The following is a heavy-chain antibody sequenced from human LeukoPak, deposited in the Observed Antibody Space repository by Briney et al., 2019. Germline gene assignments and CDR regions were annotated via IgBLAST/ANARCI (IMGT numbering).Heavy chain of an antibody. CDR3: ARTLIDYYGSGSYYNGFDY. CDR2: IYHSGST. Sequence: PSETLSLTCTVSGGSISSSSYYWSWVRQPPGKGLEWIGEIYHSGSTNYSPSLKSRVTISVDKSKNQFSLKLSSVTAADTAVYYCARTLIDYYGSGSYYNGFDYWGQGTLVTVSS. CDR1: GGSISSSSYY. J-gene: IGHJ4*02. D-gene: IGHD3-10*01. V-gene: IGHV4-39*07.